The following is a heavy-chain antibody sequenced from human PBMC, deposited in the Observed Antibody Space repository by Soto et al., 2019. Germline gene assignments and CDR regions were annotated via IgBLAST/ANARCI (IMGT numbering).Heavy chain of an antibody. J-gene: IGHJ6*02. V-gene: IGHV3-30*18. CDR1: GFTFSSYG. CDR3: AKALSPLGSGYTSYYYYGMDV. CDR2: ISYDGSNK. Sequence: GGSLRLSCAASGFTFSSYGMHWVRQAPGKGLEWVAVISYDGSNKYYADSVKGRFTISRDNSKNTLYLQMNSLRAEDTAVYYCAKALSPLGSGYTSYYYYGMDVWGQGTTVTVSS. D-gene: IGHD3-3*01.